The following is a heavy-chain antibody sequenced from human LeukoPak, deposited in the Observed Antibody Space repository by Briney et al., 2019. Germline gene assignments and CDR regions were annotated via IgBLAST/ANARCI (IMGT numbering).Heavy chain of an antibody. CDR2: INHSGST. V-gene: IGHV4-34*01. J-gene: IGHJ3*02. D-gene: IGHD3-22*01. Sequence: PSETLSLTCAVYGGSFSGYYWSWIRQPPGKGLEWIGEINHSGSTNYNPSLKSRVTISVDTSKNQFSLKLSSVTAADTAVYYCARLRSGYYSRGDAFDIWGQGTMVTVSS. CDR1: GGSFSGYY. CDR3: ARLRSGYYSRGDAFDI.